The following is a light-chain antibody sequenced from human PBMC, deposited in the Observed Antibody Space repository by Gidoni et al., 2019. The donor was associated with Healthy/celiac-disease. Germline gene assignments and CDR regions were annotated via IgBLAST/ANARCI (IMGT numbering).Light chain of an antibody. V-gene: IGKV1-5*01. J-gene: IGKJ1*01. Sequence: DLQMTQSPSTLSASVGDRVTITYRASQSISSWLAWYQQKPGKAPKLLIYDASSLESGVPSRFSGSGSGTEFTLTISSLQPDDFATYYCQQYNSYRTFGQGTKVEIK. CDR1: QSISSW. CDR3: QQYNSYRT. CDR2: DAS.